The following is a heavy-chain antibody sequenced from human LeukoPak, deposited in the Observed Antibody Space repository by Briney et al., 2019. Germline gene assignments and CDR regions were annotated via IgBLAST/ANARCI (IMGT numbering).Heavy chain of an antibody. D-gene: IGHD3-10*01. Sequence: PGTSLRLSCATSGFTFRTSGVHWVRQAPGKGLEWVALMSSDGINTYYADSVKGRFTVSRDSSKDILYLQMNSLRADDTATYYCAKDHAGSGRAFEYWGQGTLVTVSS. CDR2: MSSDGINT. V-gene: IGHV3-30*04. CDR1: GFTFRTSG. J-gene: IGHJ4*02. CDR3: AKDHAGSGRAFEY.